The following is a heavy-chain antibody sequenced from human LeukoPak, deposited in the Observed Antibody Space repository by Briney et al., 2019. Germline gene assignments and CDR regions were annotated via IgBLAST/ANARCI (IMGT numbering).Heavy chain of an antibody. J-gene: IGHJ4*02. CDR1: GFTVSSNY. CDR3: ARAATVTIYDFDY. Sequence: GGSLRLSCAASGFTVSSNYMSWVRQAPGKGLEWVSVIYSGGSTYYADSVKGQFTISRDNSKNTLYLQMNSLRAEDTAVYYCARAATVTIYDFDYWGQGTLVTVSS. V-gene: IGHV3-53*01. CDR2: IYSGGST. D-gene: IGHD4-17*01.